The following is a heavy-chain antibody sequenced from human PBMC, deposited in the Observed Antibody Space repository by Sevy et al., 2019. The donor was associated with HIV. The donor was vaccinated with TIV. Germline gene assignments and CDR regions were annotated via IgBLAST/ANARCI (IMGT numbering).Heavy chain of an antibody. V-gene: IGHV3-21*01. D-gene: IGHD2-21*02. CDR3: AAGTVVTPYWYDP. J-gene: IGHJ5*02. CDR1: GFTFGSYS. CDR2: ISSSSSDI. Sequence: GGSLRLSCAASGFTFGSYSMNWVRQAPGKGLEWVSSISSSSSDICYADSVKGRFTISRDNAKNSLYLQMNSLRAEDTAVYYCAAGTVVTPYWYDPWGQGTLVTVSS.